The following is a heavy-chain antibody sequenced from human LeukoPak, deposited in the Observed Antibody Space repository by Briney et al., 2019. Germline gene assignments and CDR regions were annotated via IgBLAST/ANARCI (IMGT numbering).Heavy chain of an antibody. Sequence: ASVKVSCKASGGTFSSYAISWVRQAPGQGLEWMGGIIPIFGTANYAQKFQGRVTITADKSTSTAYMELSSLRSEDTAVYYCAGARGVRGPDYYYYGMDVWGKGTTVTVSS. J-gene: IGHJ6*04. CDR1: GGTFSSYA. CDR3: AGARGVRGPDYYYYGMDV. D-gene: IGHD3-10*01. V-gene: IGHV1-69*06. CDR2: IIPIFGTA.